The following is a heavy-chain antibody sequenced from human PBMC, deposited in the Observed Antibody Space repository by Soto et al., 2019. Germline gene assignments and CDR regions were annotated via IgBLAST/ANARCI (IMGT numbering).Heavy chain of an antibody. CDR1: GFSFSSYA. V-gene: IGHV3-23*01. CDR2: ISARGGSL. D-gene: IGHD5-12*01. CDR3: AKCSFEYSSSVDT. Sequence: EVHLLESGGGLVQPGGSLRLSCAASGFSFSSYAMVWVRQAPGKGLEWVSVISARGGSLYFAASVKGRFTISRDNSKNVLSLEMNSLRAEYTATYFCAKCSFEYSSSVDTWGQGTLVVVSS. J-gene: IGHJ5*02.